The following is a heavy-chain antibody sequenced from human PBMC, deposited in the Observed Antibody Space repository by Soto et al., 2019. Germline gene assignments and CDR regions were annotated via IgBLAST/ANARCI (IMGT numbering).Heavy chain of an antibody. CDR1: GFSFSSYA. D-gene: IGHD5-18*01. Sequence: DVQLLESGGGLVQPGGSLRLSCAASGFSFSSYAMSWVRQAPGKGLEWVSGIFGRGGSTNYADSVKGRFTISRDNSKKTLWLHMNSLRAEDTAVYYCAKDRGFSRLGLDSWGQGTVVTVS. V-gene: IGHV3-23*01. CDR2: IFGRGGST. J-gene: IGHJ4*02. CDR3: AKDRGFSRLGLDS.